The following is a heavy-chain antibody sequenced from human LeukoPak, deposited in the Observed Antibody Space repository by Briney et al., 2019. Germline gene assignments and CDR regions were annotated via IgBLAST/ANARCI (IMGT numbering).Heavy chain of an antibody. CDR1: GFTVSSNY. V-gene: IGHV3-53*01. J-gene: IGHJ3*02. CDR3: ARGGYDILTGYYPFDAFDI. CDR2: IYSGGST. D-gene: IGHD3-9*01. Sequence: QSGGSLRLSCAASGFTVSSNYMSWVRQAPGKGLEWVSVIYSGGSTYYADSVKGRFTISRDNSKNTLYLQMNSLRAEDTAVYYCARGGYDILTGYYPFDAFDIWGQGTMVTVSS.